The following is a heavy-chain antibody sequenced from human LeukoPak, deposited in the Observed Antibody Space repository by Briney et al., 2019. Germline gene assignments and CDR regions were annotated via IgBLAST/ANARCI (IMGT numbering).Heavy chain of an antibody. J-gene: IGHJ4*02. CDR2: IYPDDSDT. Sequence: GESLKISFNGSGYRFTSYWIGWGRPMPGKGREWRGIIYPDDSDTRYSPSFQGQVTISADKSISTAYLQWSSLKASDTAMYYCARQSPLCSGDSCFGHWGQGTLVTVSS. CDR3: ARQSPLCSGDSCFGH. V-gene: IGHV5-51*01. D-gene: IGHD2-15*01. CDR1: GYRFTSYW.